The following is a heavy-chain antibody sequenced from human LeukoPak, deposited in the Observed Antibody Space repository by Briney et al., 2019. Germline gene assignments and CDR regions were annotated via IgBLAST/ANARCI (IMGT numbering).Heavy chain of an antibody. Sequence: GGSLRLSCAASGFTFSNFAIHWVRQAPGKGLEWLAVMSYDGNNKYYADSVKGRFTISRDYSKNTLYLQMNSLRAEDTAVYYCARGLGEVVPAAIALDYWGQGALVTVSS. V-gene: IGHV3-30*14. J-gene: IGHJ4*02. CDR3: ARGLGEVVPAAIALDY. D-gene: IGHD2-2*02. CDR2: MSYDGNNK. CDR1: GFTFSNFA.